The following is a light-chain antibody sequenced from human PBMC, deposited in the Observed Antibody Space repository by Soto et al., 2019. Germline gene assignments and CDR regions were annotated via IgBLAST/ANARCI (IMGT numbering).Light chain of an antibody. CDR2: GPS. CDR1: QSVPMNY. CDR3: HQYATSPQT. V-gene: IGKV3-20*01. J-gene: IGKJ1*01. Sequence: EIVLTQSPGTLSLSPGERATLSCRASQSVPMNYLAWYQHKPGQAPRLLIYGPSSRATGIPDRFSGSGSGTDFTLSISRLEPEDFAVYYCHQYATSPQTFGQGTKVEIK.